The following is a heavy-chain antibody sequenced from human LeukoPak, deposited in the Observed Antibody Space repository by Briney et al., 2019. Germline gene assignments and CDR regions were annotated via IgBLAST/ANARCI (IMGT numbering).Heavy chain of an antibody. D-gene: IGHD3-10*01. CDR3: ARGARFFGSGSYDY. CDR1: EFPFSGYE. CDR2: ISSSGNTI. J-gene: IGHJ4*02. Sequence: GGSLRLSCAASEFPFSGYEMNWVRQAPGKGLEWVSYISSSGNTINYADSVKGRFTISRDNAKNSVYLQMNSLTAEDSAIYYCARGARFFGSGSYDYWGQGTLVTVSS. V-gene: IGHV3-48*03.